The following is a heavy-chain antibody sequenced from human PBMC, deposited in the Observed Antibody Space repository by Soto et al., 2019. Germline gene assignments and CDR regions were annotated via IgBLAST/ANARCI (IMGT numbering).Heavy chain of an antibody. D-gene: IGHD2-15*01. V-gene: IGHV3-33*01. CDR1: GFTFSSYG. J-gene: IGHJ6*02. CDR3: ARELVVEVAAAFSGMDV. CDR2: IWYDGSNK. Sequence: QVQLVESGGGVVQPGRSLRLSCAASGFTFSSYGMHWVRQAPGKGLEWVAVIWYDGSNKYYADSVKGRFTISRDNSKNTLYLQMNSLRAEDTAVYYCARELVVEVAAAFSGMDVWGQGTTVTVSS.